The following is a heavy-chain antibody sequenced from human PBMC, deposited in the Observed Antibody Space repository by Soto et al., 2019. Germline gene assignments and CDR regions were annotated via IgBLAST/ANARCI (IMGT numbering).Heavy chain of an antibody. CDR2: MYYSGTT. V-gene: IGHV4-61*05. CDR3: AAAYDY. J-gene: IGHJ4*02. D-gene: IGHD2-15*01. Sequence: SETLSLTCTVSGGSISSSSYYWGWIRQPPGKGLEWIGNMYYSGTTNYNPSLQSRVTLSVVTSKNQFSLKLSSVTAADTAVYYCAAAYDYWGQGTLVTVSS. CDR1: GGSISSSSYY.